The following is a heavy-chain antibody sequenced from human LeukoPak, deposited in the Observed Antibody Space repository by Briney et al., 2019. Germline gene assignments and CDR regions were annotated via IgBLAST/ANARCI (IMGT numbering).Heavy chain of an antibody. Sequence: GGSLRLSCVGSGFTFRSHAMSWVRQAPEKGLEFVSGIYENGGTTYYADSVKGRFSISRDSSKNTLYLQMDSLRGEDTAVYYCAKDFRIGYSAHFDYWGQGALVTVSS. CDR2: IYENGGTT. V-gene: IGHV3-23*01. D-gene: IGHD2-21*01. CDR3: AKDFRIGYSAHFDY. CDR1: GFTFRSHA. J-gene: IGHJ4*02.